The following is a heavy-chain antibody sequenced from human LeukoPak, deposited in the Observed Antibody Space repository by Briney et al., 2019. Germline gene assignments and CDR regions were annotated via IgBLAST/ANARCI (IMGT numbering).Heavy chain of an antibody. CDR1: GGSISSSSYY. D-gene: IGHD6-6*01. J-gene: IGHJ6*03. CDR3: AGSDYSSSAYYYYYYMDV. Sequence: SETLSLTCTVSGGSISSSSYYWGWIRQPPGKGLEWIGYFYYSGSTNYNPSLKSRVTISVDTSKNQFSLKMSSVTAVDAAVYYCAGSDYSSSAYYYYYYMDVWGKGTTVTVSS. V-gene: IGHV4-61*05. CDR2: FYYSGST.